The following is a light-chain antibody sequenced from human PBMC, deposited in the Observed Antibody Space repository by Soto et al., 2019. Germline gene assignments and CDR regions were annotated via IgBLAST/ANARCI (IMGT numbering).Light chain of an antibody. CDR2: EGS. CDR1: SSDVGSYNL. CDR3: AAWDDSLL. V-gene: IGLV2-23*01. Sequence: QSALTKPASVSGSPGQSITISCTGTSSDVGSYNLVSWYQQHPGKAPKLMIYEGSKRPSGVSNRFSGSKSGNTASLTISGLQSEDEADYYCAAWDDSLLFGGGTKLTVL. J-gene: IGLJ2*01.